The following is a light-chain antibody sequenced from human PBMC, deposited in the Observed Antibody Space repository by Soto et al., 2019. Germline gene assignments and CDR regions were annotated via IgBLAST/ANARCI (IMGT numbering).Light chain of an antibody. CDR3: LQYYNFSWT. CDR2: AAF. Sequence: AIQMTQSPSSLSASVGDRVTITCWASQDIRNDLAWYQQKPGQAPHLLIFAAFNLQSGVPSRFSGGGSGTHFTLTISSLQPDDFATYYCLQYYNFSWTFGQGTKVDIK. J-gene: IGKJ1*01. CDR1: QDIRND. V-gene: IGKV1-6*01.